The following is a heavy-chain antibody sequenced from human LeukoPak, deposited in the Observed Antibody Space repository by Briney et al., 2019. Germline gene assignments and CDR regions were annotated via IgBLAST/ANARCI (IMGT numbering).Heavy chain of an antibody. CDR3: ARDCSGGSCYVRGFYYDSSGYDY. D-gene: IGHD2-15*01. J-gene: IGHJ4*02. CDR1: GFTFSSYS. V-gene: IGHV3-21*01. Sequence: PGGSLRLSCAASGFTFSSYSMNWVRQAPGKGLEWVSSISSSSSYIYYADSVKGRFTISRDNAKNSLYLQTNSLRAEDTAVYYCARDCSGGSCYVRGFYYDSSGYDYWGQGTLVTVSS. CDR2: ISSSSSYI.